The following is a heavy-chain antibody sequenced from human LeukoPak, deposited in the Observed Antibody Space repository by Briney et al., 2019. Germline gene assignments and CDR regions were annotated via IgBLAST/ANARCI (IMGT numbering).Heavy chain of an antibody. CDR3: ARAVGTSRNFFDY. CDR2: IYYSGTT. V-gene: IGHV4-39*07. D-gene: IGHD4-23*01. Sequence: SETLSLTCTVSGGSINNNNYFWGWIRQPPGKGLEWIGNIYYSGTTYYNPSLKSRVTISVDTSKNQFSLRLSSVTAADTASYYCARAVGTSRNFFDYWGQGTLVTVSS. CDR1: GGSINNNNYF. J-gene: IGHJ4*02.